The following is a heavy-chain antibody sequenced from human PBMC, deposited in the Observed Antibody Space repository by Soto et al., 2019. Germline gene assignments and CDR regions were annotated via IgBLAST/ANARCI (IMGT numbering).Heavy chain of an antibody. CDR2: IYHGGNT. CDR3: ARHSSYYYDSSAYYDS. Sequence: QVHLQESGPGLVQSSGTLSLTCGVSGAPISTGNWWTWVRQPPGKGLEWIGEIYHGGNTNYRPSLKSRVTISVDKAKNQFSLRLSSVTAEDTAVYYCARHSSYYYDSSAYYDSWGQGALVTVSS. J-gene: IGHJ5*01. D-gene: IGHD3-22*01. CDR1: GAPISTGNW. V-gene: IGHV4-4*02.